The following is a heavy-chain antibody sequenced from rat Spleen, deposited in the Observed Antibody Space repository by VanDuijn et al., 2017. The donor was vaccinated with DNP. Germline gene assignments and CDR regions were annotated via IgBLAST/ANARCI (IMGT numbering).Heavy chain of an antibody. CDR2: ISYSGST. Sequence: EVQLQESGPGLVKPSQSLSLTCSVTGYSITGNYWAWIRKFPGNKMEWIGHISYSGSTGYNPSLKSRISITRDTSKNQYFLQLYSVTTEDTATYYCARWGYGYFDFWGPGTMITVSS. CDR3: ARWGYGYFDF. CDR1: GYSITGNY. J-gene: IGHJ1*01. V-gene: IGHV3-1*01.